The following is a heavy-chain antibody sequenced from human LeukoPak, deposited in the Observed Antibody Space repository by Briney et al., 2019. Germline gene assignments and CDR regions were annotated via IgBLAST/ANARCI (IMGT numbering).Heavy chain of an antibody. CDR2: FNPNSGDT. J-gene: IGHJ4*02. CDR3: AAVVGTGDY. Sequence: ASVKVSCEASGYTFTGYYMHWVRQAPGQGLERMGWFNPNSGDTSFAQKFQGRVTTTRDTSISTAYMELSRLRSDDTAVYYCAAVVGTGDYWGQGTLVTVSS. V-gene: IGHV1-2*02. D-gene: IGHD2-2*01. CDR1: GYTFTGYY.